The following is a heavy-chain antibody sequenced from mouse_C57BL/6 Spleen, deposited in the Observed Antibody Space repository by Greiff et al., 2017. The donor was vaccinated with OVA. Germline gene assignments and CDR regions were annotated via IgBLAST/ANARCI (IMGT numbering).Heavy chain of an antibody. CDR2: INPNNGGT. Sequence: EVMLVESGPELVKPGASVKMSCKASGYTFTDYNMHWVKQSHGKSLEWIGYINPNNGGTSYNQKFKGKATLTVNKSSSTAYMELRSLTSEDSAVYYCARFDGYYWFAYWGQGTLVTVSA. V-gene: IGHV1-22*01. CDR3: ARFDGYYWFAY. J-gene: IGHJ3*01. CDR1: GYTFTDYN. D-gene: IGHD2-3*01.